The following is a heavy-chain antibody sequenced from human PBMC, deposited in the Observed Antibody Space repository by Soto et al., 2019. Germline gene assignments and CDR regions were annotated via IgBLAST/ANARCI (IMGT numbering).Heavy chain of an antibody. CDR1: GFTFSSYW. D-gene: IGHD3-3*01. Sequence: GGSLRLSCAAYGFTFSSYWMHWVRQAPGKGLVCVSRINSDGSSTSYADSVKGRFTISRDNAKNTLYLQMNSLRAEDTAVYYCAEGDFWSGSTRYGMDVWSQGTTVTVSS. J-gene: IGHJ6*02. CDR2: INSDGSST. V-gene: IGHV3-74*01. CDR3: AEGDFWSGSTRYGMDV.